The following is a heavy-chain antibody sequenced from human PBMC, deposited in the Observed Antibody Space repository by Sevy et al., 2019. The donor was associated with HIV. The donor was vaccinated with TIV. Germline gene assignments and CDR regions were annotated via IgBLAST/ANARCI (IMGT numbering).Heavy chain of an antibody. V-gene: IGHV4-39*01. CDR1: GGSISSSSYY. J-gene: IGHJ3*02. D-gene: IGHD1-7*01. CDR3: AGRGRTGTTPASRGAFDI. Sequence: SETLSLTCTVSGGSISSSSYYWGWIRQPPGKGLEWIGSIYYSGSTYYNPSLKSRVTISVDTSKNQFSLKLGSVTATDTAVYYCAGRGRTGTTPASRGAFDIWGQGTMVTVSS. CDR2: IYYSGST.